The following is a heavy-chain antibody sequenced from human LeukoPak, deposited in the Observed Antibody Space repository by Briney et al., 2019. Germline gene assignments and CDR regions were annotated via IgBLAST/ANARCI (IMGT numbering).Heavy chain of an antibody. CDR2: IYTSGST. V-gene: IGHV4-61*02. CDR3: AKSLGTYYYDISGYPHPANWFDP. J-gene: IGHJ5*02. D-gene: IGHD3-22*01. Sequence: SETLSLTCTVSGGSISSSSYYWGWIRQPPGKGLEWIGRIYTSGSTNYNPSLKSRVTISVDTSKNQFSLKLSSVTAADTAVYYCAKSLGTYYYDISGYPHPANWFDPWGQGTLVTVSS. CDR1: GGSISSSSYY.